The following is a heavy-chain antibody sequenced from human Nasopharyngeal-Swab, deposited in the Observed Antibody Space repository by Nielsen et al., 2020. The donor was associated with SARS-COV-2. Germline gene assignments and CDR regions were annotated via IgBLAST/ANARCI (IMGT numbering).Heavy chain of an antibody. CDR1: GFTFSSYA. D-gene: IGHD6-13*01. CDR3: AKDFVGQQTYYYYGMDV. CDR2: ISGSGGST. V-gene: IGHV3-23*01. Sequence: GESMKISCAASGFTFSSYAMSWVRQPPGRGLAWVSAISGSGGSTYYADSVKGRFTISRDNSKNTLYLQMNSLRDEDTAVYYCAKDFVGQQTYYYYGMDVWGQGTTVTVSS. J-gene: IGHJ6*02.